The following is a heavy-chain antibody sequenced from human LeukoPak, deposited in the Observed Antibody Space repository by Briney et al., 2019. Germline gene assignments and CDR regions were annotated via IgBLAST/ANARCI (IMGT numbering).Heavy chain of an antibody. CDR1: GFTFSSYS. Sequence: GGSLRLPCAASGFTFSSYSMNWIRQAPGKGLEWVSYISSSGSTIYYADSVKGRFTISRDNAKNSLYLQMNRLRAEDAAVYYCAREGWQLEYDYWGQGTLVTVSS. J-gene: IGHJ4*02. V-gene: IGHV3-48*04. D-gene: IGHD6-13*01. CDR2: ISSSGSTI. CDR3: AREGWQLEYDY.